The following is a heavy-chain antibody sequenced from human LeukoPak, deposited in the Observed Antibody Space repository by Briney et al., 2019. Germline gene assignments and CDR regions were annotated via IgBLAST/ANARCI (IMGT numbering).Heavy chain of an antibody. CDR1: GFTFSSYA. J-gene: IGHJ4*02. CDR2: ISGSGGST. CDR3: AKDSGYCDTTSCRLAN. V-gene: IGHV3-23*01. Sequence: GGSLRLSCAASGFTFSSYAMSWVRQAPGKGLEWVSAISGSGGSTYYADSVKCRFTISRDNSKNTLYLQMNSLRVEDTAVYYCAKDSGYCDTTSCRLANWGQGTLVTVSS. D-gene: IGHD2-2*01.